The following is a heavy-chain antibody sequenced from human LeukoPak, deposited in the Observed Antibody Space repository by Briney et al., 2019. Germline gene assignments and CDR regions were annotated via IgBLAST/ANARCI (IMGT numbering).Heavy chain of an antibody. CDR1: GGSISSYY. CDR3: ASSPFDFWSGYPPDGMDV. CDR2: IYYSGST. J-gene: IGHJ6*02. D-gene: IGHD3-3*01. V-gene: IGHV4-59*08. Sequence: PSETLSLTCTVSGGSISSYYWSWIRQPPGKGLEWIGYIYYSGSTNYNPSLKSRVTTSVDTSKNQFSLKLSSVTAADTAVYYCASSPFDFWSGYPPDGMDVWGQGTTVTVSS.